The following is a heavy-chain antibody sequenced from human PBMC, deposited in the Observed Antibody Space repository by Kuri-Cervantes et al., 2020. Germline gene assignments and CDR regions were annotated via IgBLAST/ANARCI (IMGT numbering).Heavy chain of an antibody. D-gene: IGHD2-15*01. CDR1: GGTFSSYS. V-gene: IGHV1-69*05. CDR3: VSAVVAVTSWFDP. CDR2: IIPIFGTA. Sequence: SVKVSCKASGGTFSSYSISWVRQAPGQGLEWMGGIIPIFGTANYAQKFQGRVSMTRDTSTSTVYMELSSLRSEDTAVYYCVSAVVAVTSWFDPWGQGTLVTVSS. J-gene: IGHJ5*02.